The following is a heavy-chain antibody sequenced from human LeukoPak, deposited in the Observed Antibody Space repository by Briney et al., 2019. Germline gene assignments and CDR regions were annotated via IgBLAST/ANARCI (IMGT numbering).Heavy chain of an antibody. Sequence: SETLSLTCAVYGGSFSGYYWSWIRQPPGRGLEWIGEINHSGSTNYNPSLKSRVTISVDTSKNQFSLKLSSVTAADTAVYYYARGSPPYYYGSGSRRYFDLWGRGTLVTVSS. CDR2: INHSGST. D-gene: IGHD3-10*01. J-gene: IGHJ2*01. CDR1: GGSFSGYY. CDR3: ARGSPPYYYGSGSRRYFDL. V-gene: IGHV4-34*01.